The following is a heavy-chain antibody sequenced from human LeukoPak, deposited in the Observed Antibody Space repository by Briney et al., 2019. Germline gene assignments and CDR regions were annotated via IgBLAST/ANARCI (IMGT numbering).Heavy chain of an antibody. J-gene: IGHJ4*02. CDR3: ARDPSGSYQKYYFDY. CDR2: IIPIFGTA. CDR1: GGTFSSYA. Sequence: ASVKVSCKASGGTFSSYAISWVRQAPGQGLEWMGRIIPIFGTANYEQKFQGRVTITTDESTSTAYMELSSLRSEDTAVYYCARDPSGSYQKYYFDYWGQGTLVTVSS. V-gene: IGHV1-69*05. D-gene: IGHD1-26*01.